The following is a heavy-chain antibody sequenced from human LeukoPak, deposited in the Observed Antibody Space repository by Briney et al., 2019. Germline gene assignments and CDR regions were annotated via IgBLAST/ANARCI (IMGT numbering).Heavy chain of an antibody. CDR1: GFTFSSDE. Sequence: GGSLRLSCAASGFTFSSDEMNCVRQAPGKGLGGCGRIKSKTDGGATDYAAPVRGKFTISIDDPKNSVYLQMYSLKTKETAEYYCPTDHGRIPVAGTMEPYWRQGTLVPVPS. J-gene: IGHJ1*01. D-gene: IGHD6-13*01. CDR2: IKSKTDGGAT. V-gene: IGHV3-15*01. CDR3: PTDHGRIPVAGTMEPY.